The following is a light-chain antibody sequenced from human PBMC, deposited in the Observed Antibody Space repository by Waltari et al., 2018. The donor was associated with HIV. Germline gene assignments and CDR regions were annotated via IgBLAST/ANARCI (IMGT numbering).Light chain of an antibody. V-gene: IGKV1-5*03. CDR3: QQYNNYPWT. J-gene: IGKJ1*01. CDR2: KAS. CDR1: QNVNTW. Sequence: DIQMTQSTSTLSASVGDRVTITCRASQNVNTWVAWYQQKPANAPKLLIYKASTLQSGVPSRFSGSGSWTEFTLTISSLQPEDFADYFCQQYNNYPWTFGQGTKVEIK.